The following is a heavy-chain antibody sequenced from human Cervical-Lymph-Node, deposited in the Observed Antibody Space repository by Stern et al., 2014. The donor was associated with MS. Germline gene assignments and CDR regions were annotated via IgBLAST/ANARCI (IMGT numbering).Heavy chain of an antibody. CDR3: ARDMLATAIAMDV. V-gene: IGHV1-69*01. CDR1: GGTFSSYG. CDR2: IIADLGNA. J-gene: IGHJ6*02. Sequence: LVESGAEVKKPGSSVKVSCTDSGGTFSSYGINWVRQDPGQGLEWMGGIIADLGNANYAQECQGRGNIAADESTSTAYMHLSSLRTDDTAMYYCARDMLATAIAMDVWGQGTTVTVSS. D-gene: IGHD3-10*02.